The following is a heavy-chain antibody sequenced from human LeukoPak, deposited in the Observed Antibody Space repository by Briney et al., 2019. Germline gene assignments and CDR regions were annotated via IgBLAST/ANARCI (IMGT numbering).Heavy chain of an antibody. J-gene: IGHJ6*03. CDR2: LDPEGGGL. CDR1: GNSLIYLS. Sequence: ASVKVSCKVSGNSLIYLSMHWVRQAPGKGLEWLGGLDPEGGGLIYAQHLQGRVIMTEDTSTDTGYMELRSLKSEDTGVYYCATVFPQRGYYYMDVWGTGTTVTVSS. V-gene: IGHV1-24*01. D-gene: IGHD6-25*01. CDR3: ATVFPQRGYYYMDV.